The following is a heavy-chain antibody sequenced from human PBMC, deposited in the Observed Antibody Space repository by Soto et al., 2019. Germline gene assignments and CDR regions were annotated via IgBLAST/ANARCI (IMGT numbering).Heavy chain of an antibody. CDR2: ISAYDGNT. Sequence: ASVKVSCKASGYNYISYGVTWVRQAPGQGLEWMGWISAYDGNTNYAQKLQGRVTMTTDTSTSTAYMELRSLRSDDTAVYYCARGARVDSFDYWGQGTLVTVSS. V-gene: IGHV1-18*01. J-gene: IGHJ4*02. D-gene: IGHD6-6*01. CDR1: GYNYISYG. CDR3: ARGARVDSFDY.